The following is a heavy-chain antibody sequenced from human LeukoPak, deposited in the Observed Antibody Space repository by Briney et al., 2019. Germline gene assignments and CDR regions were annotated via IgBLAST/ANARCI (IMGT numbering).Heavy chain of an antibody. CDR2: INPSSGGT. V-gene: IGHV1-2*02. D-gene: IGHD1-1*01. CDR1: DGSISSYY. CDR3: ARAYNWDDSTLAFRETWVEFDY. J-gene: IGHJ4*02. Sequence: ASIKVSSRAVCDGSISSYYWSLLRPPGQGLEWMGWINPSSGGTKYAEKFQDRVTLTRDTSNSTAFMELNSLRSDDTAVFYCARAYNWDDSTLAFRETWVEFDYWGQGTLVTVSS.